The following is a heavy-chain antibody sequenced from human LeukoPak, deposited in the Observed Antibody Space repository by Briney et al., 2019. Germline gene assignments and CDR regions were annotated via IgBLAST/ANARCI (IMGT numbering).Heavy chain of an antibody. CDR2: ISYDGSNK. V-gene: IGHV3-30*04. CDR1: GFTFSSYA. J-gene: IGHJ5*02. CDR3: AEGYSSST. D-gene: IGHD6-13*01. Sequence: GGSLRLSCAASGFTFSSYAMHWVRQAPGKGLEWVAVISYDGSNKYYADSVKGRFTISRDNSKNTLYLQMNSLRAEDTAVYYCAEGYSSSTWGQGTLVTVSS.